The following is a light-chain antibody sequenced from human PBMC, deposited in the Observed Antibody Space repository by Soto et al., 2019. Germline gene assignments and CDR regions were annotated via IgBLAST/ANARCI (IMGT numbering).Light chain of an antibody. J-gene: IGLJ2*01. CDR2: LNSDGSH. CDR3: QTWGSGIVV. Sequence: QYVLTQSPSASASLGASVKLTCTLSSGHSNYAIAWHQQQSEKGPRYPMKLNSDGSHSKGDGIPDRFSGSSSGAERYLTISSLQSEDEADYYCQTWGSGIVVFGGGTKLTVL. CDR1: SGHSNYA. V-gene: IGLV4-69*01.